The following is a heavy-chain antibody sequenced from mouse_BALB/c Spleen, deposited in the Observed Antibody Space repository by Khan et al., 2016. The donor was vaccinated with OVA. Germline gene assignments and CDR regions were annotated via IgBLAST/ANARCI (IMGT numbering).Heavy chain of an antibody. Sequence: DLVKPGASVKLSCKASGYTFTSYWINWIKQRPGQGLEWIGHISPGSGSAYYNEMFTVKATLTADTSSTTAYIQLSSLSSEDSAVYFSATSNYYGSGRYAMDYWGQGTSVTVSS. CDR1: GYTFTSYW. CDR3: ATSNYYGSGRYAMDY. V-gene: IGHV1S41*01. CDR2: ISPGSGSA. J-gene: IGHJ4*01. D-gene: IGHD1-1*01.